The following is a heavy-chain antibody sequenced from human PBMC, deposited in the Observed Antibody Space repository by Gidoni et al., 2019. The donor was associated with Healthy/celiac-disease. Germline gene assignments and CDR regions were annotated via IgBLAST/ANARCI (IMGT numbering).Heavy chain of an antibody. CDR2: INHSGST. CDR1: GGSFSGYY. V-gene: IGHV4-34*01. J-gene: IGHJ4*02. CDR3: ARAPRGVGYFDY. D-gene: IGHD1-26*01. Sequence: QVQLQQWGAGPLKPSETLSLTCAAYGGSFSGYYWSWIRQPPGKGLEWIGEINHSGSTNYNPSLKSRVTISVDTSKNQFSLKLSSVTAADTAVYYCARAPRGVGYFDYWGQGTLVTVSS.